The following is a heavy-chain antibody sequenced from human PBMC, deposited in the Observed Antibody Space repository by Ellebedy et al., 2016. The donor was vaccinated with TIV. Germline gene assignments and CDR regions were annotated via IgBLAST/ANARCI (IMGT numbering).Heavy chain of an antibody. CDR3: ARSNGMGV. V-gene: IGHV3-7*01. J-gene: IGHJ6*02. CDR1: GFTFSTYW. CDR2: INQAGSQK. Sequence: GESLKISCAASGFTFSTYWMTWVRQAPGKGLEWLANINQAGSQKYYVDSVKGRFTISRDNAKNSLYLQMNNLRAEDTAVYHCARSNGMGVWGQGTTVTVSS.